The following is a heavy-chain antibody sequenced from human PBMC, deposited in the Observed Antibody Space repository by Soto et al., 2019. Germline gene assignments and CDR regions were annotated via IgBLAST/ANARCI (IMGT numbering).Heavy chain of an antibody. D-gene: IGHD3-16*01. V-gene: IGHV3-23*01. Sequence: PGGSLRLSCAASGFTFSNYAMNWVRQAPGKGLEWVSTISNSSGSTNYADTVKGRITISRDNSKNKLNLQMNSLRPEDTALYYCAANGGLDYWGQGTLVTVSS. J-gene: IGHJ4*02. CDR2: ISNSSGST. CDR3: AANGGLDY. CDR1: GFTFSNYA.